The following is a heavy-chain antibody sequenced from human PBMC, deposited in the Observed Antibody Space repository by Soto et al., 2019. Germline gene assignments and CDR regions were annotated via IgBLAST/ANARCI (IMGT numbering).Heavy chain of an antibody. J-gene: IGHJ6*03. D-gene: IGHD3-3*01. V-gene: IGHV3-73*01. CDR1: GFTFSGSA. Sequence: GGSLRLSCAASGFTFSGSAMNWVRQASGKGLEWVGRIRSKANSYATAYAASVKGRFTISRDDSKNTAYLQMNSLKTEDTAVYYCTRLYEIFGVVNYYYYMDVWGKGTTVTVSS. CDR3: TRLYEIFGVVNYYYYMDV. CDR2: IRSKANSYAT.